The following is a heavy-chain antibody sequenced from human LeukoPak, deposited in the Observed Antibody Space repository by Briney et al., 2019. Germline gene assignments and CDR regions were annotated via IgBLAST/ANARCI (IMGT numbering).Heavy chain of an antibody. Sequence: GGSLRLSCAASGFTFDDYAMHWVRQAPGKGLEWVSGISWNSGSIGYADSVKGRLTISRDNAKNSLYLQMNSLRAEDTAVYYCARGDYYYYYGMDVWGQGTTVTVSS. CDR2: ISWNSGSI. CDR3: ARGDYYYYYGMDV. V-gene: IGHV3-9*01. J-gene: IGHJ6*02. CDR1: GFTFDDYA.